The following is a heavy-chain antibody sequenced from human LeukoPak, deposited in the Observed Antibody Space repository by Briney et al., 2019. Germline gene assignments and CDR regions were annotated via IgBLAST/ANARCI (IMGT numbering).Heavy chain of an antibody. CDR2: IYYSGST. CDR3: ARDRGYDFPLGY. D-gene: IGHD5-12*01. V-gene: IGHV4-59*01. J-gene: IGHJ4*02. Sequence: RPSETLSLTCTVSGGSISSYYWSWIRQPPGKGLEWIGYIYYSGSTNYNPSLKSRVTISVDTSKNQFSPKLSSVTAADTAVYYCARDRGYDFPLGYWGQGTLVTVSS. CDR1: GGSISSYY.